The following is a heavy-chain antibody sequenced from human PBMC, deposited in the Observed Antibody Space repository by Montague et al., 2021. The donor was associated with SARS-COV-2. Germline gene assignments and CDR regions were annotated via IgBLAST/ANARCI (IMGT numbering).Heavy chain of an antibody. CDR3: ARTSRGSRYFYGVDV. J-gene: IGHJ6*02. CDR1: GDSISDYY. V-gene: IGHV4-59*01. CDR2: IFRSGAT. Sequence: SETLSLTCTVSGDSISDYYWSWIRQPPGMGLEWIGYIFRSGATNCNPPLKSRVIISLDTSKSQFSLRLSSVTAVDTAIYYCARTSRGSRYFYGVDVWGQGTTVTVSS. D-gene: IGHD3-10*01.